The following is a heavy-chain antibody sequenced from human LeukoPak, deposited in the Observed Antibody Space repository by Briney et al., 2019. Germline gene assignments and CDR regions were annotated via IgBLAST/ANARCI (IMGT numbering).Heavy chain of an antibody. CDR3: ARDLDYGEFDY. CDR1: GGSISSGSYY. V-gene: IGHV4-61*02. J-gene: IGHJ4*02. Sequence: SETLSLTCTVSGGSISSGSYYWSWIRQPAGKGLEWIGRIYTSGSTNYNPSLKSRVTISVDTSKNQFSLKLSSVTAADTAVYYCARDLDYGEFDYWGQGTLVTVSS. D-gene: IGHD4-17*01. CDR2: IYTSGST.